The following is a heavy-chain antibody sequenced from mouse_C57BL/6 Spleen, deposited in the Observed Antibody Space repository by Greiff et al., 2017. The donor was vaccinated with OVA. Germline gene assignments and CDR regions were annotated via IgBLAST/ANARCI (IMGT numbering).Heavy chain of an antibody. Sequence: VQGVESGGDLVKPGGSLKLSCAASGFTFSSYGMSWVRQPPAKRLEWVATISSGGSYTYCPDSVKGRFTISRDNAKNTLYRQMSRLKSEDTAMYYCARQYDYDVGCAYWGQGTLVTVSA. CDR2: ISSGGSYT. CDR1: GFTFSSYG. D-gene: IGHD2-4*01. V-gene: IGHV5-6*01. CDR3: ARQYDYDVGCAY. J-gene: IGHJ3*01.